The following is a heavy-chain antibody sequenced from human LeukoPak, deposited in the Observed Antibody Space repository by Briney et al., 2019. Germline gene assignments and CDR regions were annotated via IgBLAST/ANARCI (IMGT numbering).Heavy chain of an antibody. CDR2: ISGSGDNT. Sequence: GGSLRLSCAASGFTFSSYAMHWVRQAPGQGLEWVSGISGSGDNTYYADSVRGRFTISRDKTKSTVYLQMNSLGVEDTAIYYCARGRKLGAPTYFFDYWGQGTLVTVSS. D-gene: IGHD1-26*01. J-gene: IGHJ4*02. V-gene: IGHV3-23*01. CDR3: ARGRKLGAPTYFFDY. CDR1: GFTFSSYA.